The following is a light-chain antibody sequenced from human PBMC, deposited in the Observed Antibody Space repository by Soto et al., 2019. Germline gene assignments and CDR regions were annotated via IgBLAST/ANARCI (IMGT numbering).Light chain of an antibody. CDR1: QSVSSY. Sequence: EIVFTQSPATLSLSPGEIATLSCRASQSVSSYLAWYQQKPGQAPRILIYDASNRATDIPARFSGSGSGTDYSLTNGSPEPEDCAGCYCQQRSNWPPGGTVGQGTRLEIK. CDR2: DAS. V-gene: IGKV3-11*01. J-gene: IGKJ5*01. CDR3: QQRSNWPPGGT.